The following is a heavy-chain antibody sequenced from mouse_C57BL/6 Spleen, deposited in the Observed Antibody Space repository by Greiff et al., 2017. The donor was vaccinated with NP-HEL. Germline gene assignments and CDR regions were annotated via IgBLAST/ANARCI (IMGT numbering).Heavy chain of an antibody. D-gene: IGHD1-1*01. CDR2: IHPSDSDT. Sequence: VQLQQPGAELVKPGASVKVSCKASGYTFTSYWMHWVKQRPGQGLEWIGRIHPSDSDTNYNQKFKGKATLTVDKSSSTAYMQLSILTSEDSAVYYWAIGYYGSSLYYAMDYWGQGTSVTVSA. V-gene: IGHV1-74*01. CDR3: AIGYYGSSLYYAMDY. CDR1: GYTFTSYW. J-gene: IGHJ4*01.